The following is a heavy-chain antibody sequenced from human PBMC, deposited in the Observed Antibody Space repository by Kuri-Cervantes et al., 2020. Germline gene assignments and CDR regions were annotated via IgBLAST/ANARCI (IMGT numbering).Heavy chain of an antibody. D-gene: IGHD6-19*01. J-gene: IGHJ4*02. CDR2: ISSSGSTI. CDR1: GFTFSSYE. Sequence: GGSLRFSCAASGFTFSSYEMNWVRQAPGKGLEWVSYISSSGSTIYYADSVKGRFTISRDNAKNSLYLQMNSLRAEDTAVYYCARGHSSGGRATYDYWGQGTLVTVSS. CDR3: ARGHSSGGRATYDY. V-gene: IGHV3-48*03.